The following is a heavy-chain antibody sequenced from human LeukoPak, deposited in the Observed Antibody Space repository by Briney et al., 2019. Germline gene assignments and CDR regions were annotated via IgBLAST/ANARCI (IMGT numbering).Heavy chain of an antibody. Sequence: QPGGSLRLSCAASGFTFSSYEMNWVRQAPGKGLEGVSYISSSGSTIYYADSVKGRFTISRDNAKNSLYLQMNSLRAEDTAVYYCAGHFGAWHYFDYWGQGTLVTVSS. CDR1: GFTFSSYE. CDR2: ISSSGSTI. J-gene: IGHJ4*02. D-gene: IGHD3-3*01. V-gene: IGHV3-48*03. CDR3: AGHFGAWHYFDY.